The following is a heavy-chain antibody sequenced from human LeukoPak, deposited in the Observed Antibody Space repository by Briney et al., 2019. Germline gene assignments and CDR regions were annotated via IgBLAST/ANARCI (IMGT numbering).Heavy chain of an antibody. CDR2: IHYSGST. Sequence: SETLSLTCTVSGGSISSYYWSWVRQPPGKGLEWIGYIHYSGSTNYNPSLKSRVTISVDTSKNQFSLKLTSVTAADTAVYYCARDRDSSGWFDYWGQGALVTVSS. CDR1: GGSISSYY. V-gene: IGHV4-59*01. CDR3: ARDRDSSGWFDY. D-gene: IGHD6-19*01. J-gene: IGHJ4*02.